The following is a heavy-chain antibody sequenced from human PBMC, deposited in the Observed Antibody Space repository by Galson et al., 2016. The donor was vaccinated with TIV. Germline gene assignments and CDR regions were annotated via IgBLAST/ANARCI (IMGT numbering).Heavy chain of an antibody. CDR3: ARDPRIYGDYLLAYFDY. CDR1: GFTFNSYG. D-gene: IGHD4-17*01. CDR2: ILYDGSTE. J-gene: IGHJ4*02. V-gene: IGHV3-30*03. Sequence: SLRLSCAASGFTFNSYGMHWVRQAPGKGLEWVAVILYDGSTEYYADSVKGRFTISRDNSRNTLYLQMNSLRAEDTAVYYCARDPRIYGDYLLAYFDYWGQGTLVTVSS.